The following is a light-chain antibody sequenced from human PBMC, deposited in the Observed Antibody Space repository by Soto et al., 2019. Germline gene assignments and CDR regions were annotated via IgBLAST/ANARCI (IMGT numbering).Light chain of an antibody. CDR3: QQYESYSPWT. V-gene: IGKV1-39*01. CDR1: QSVSRY. CDR2: AAS. Sequence: DIQMTQSSSSLSASVGDRVTITCRASQSVSRYLNWYQQKPGKAPKLLIYAASNLQSGVPSRFSGSGSGTDFTLTISNLQPDDFATYYCQQYESYSPWTFGQGTKVEIK. J-gene: IGKJ1*01.